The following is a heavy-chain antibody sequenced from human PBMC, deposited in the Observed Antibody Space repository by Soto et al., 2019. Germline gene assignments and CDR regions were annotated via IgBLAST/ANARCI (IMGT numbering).Heavy chain of an antibody. Sequence: SVKVCCKASGGTFSSYAMSWVRQAPGQGLEWMGGIIPIFGTANYAQKFQGRVTITADTSTSTAYMELSSLRSEDTAVYYCARDFDFWSGYYQDGYYYGMDVWGHGTTVPVSS. J-gene: IGHJ6*02. CDR2: IIPIFGTA. CDR3: ARDFDFWSGYYQDGYYYGMDV. D-gene: IGHD3-3*01. CDR1: GGTFSSYA. V-gene: IGHV1-69*06.